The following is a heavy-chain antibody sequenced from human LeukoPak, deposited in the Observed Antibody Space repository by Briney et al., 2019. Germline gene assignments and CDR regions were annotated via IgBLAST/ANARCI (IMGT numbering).Heavy chain of an antibody. J-gene: IGHJ5*02. D-gene: IGHD2-2*01. Sequence: GASVKVSCKVSGYTFTDYYMHWVQQAPGKGLEWMGLVDPEDGETIYAEKFQGRVTITADTSTDTAYMELSSLRSEDTAVYYCATLRPPDIVVVPAAISAPPNWFDPWGQGTQVTVSS. V-gene: IGHV1-69-2*01. CDR3: ATLRPPDIVVVPAAISAPPNWFDP. CDR2: VDPEDGET. CDR1: GYTFTDYY.